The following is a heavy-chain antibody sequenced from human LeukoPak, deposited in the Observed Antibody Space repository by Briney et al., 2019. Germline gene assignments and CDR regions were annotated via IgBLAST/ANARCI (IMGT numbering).Heavy chain of an antibody. J-gene: IGHJ3*02. V-gene: IGHV4-31*03. D-gene: IGHD3-22*01. Sequence: SETLSLTCTVSAGSISSRGYYWSWIRQHPGKGLEWIGYIYYSGSTYYNPSLKTRVTISIDTSKNQFSLKLSSVTAPDTAWYCCAGGVSVFSDYYDSLDAFDIWGRGTMVTVSS. CDR3: AGGVSVFSDYYDSLDAFDI. CDR1: AGSISSRGYY. CDR2: IYYSGST.